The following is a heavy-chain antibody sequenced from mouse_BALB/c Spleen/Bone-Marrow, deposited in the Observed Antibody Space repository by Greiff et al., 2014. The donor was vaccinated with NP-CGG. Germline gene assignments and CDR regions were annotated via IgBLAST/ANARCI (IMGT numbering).Heavy chain of an antibody. J-gene: IGHJ4*01. CDR2: ILPGNTNA. Sequence: QVQLQQPGAEQMQPGASMKISCKATGYTFSNYWIEWVKQRPGHGLEWIGEILPGNTNANYNGKFKGRATFTADTSSNTAYMQLSSLTSEDSAVYYCVRGWHSMDDWGQGTSVTVSS. CDR1: GYTFSNYW. CDR3: VRGWHSMDD. V-gene: IGHV1-9*01.